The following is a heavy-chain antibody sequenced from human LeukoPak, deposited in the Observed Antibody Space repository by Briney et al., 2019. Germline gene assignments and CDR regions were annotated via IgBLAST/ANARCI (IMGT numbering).Heavy chain of an antibody. CDR2: INPSGGST. J-gene: IGHJ6*02. V-gene: IGHV1-46*01. CDR1: GYTFTSYY. D-gene: IGHD2-21*02. CDR3: ARVSCGGDCYYYYYYGMDV. Sequence: ASVKVSCKASGYTFTSYYMHWVRQAPGQGLEWMGIINPSGGSTSYAQKFQGRVTMTRDTSTSTVYMELSSLRSEDTAVYYCARVSCGGDCYYYYYYGMDVWGQGTTVTVSS.